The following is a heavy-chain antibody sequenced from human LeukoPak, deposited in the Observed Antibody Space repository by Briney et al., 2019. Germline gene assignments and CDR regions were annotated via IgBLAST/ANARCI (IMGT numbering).Heavy chain of an antibody. CDR1: GGTFSSYA. D-gene: IGHD3-3*01. J-gene: IGHJ4*02. V-gene: IGHV1-69*13. CDR2: IIPIFGAA. Sequence: SVKVSCKASGGTFSSYAISWVRQAPGQGLEWMGGIIPIFGAANYAQKFQGRVTITADESTSTAYMELSSLRSEDTAVYYCAREELRFLEWLLFDYWGQGTLVTVSS. CDR3: AREELRFLEWLLFDY.